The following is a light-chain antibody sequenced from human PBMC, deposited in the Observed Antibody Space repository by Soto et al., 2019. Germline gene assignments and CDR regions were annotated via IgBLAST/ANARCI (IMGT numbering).Light chain of an antibody. V-gene: IGKV3D-15*01. J-gene: IGKJ1*01. CDR3: QQYNKWPQT. Sequence: EIVMTQSPATLSVSPWERATLSCRASQSVSSNLAWYQQKPGQAPRLLIYGASNRATGIPDRFSGSGSGTDFTLTISGLQSEDIAVYYCQQYNKWPQTFGQGTKVDIK. CDR2: GAS. CDR1: QSVSSN.